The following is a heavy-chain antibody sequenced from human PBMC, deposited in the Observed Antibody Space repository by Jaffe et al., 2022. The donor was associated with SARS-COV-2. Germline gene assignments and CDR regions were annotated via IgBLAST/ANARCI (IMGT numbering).Heavy chain of an antibody. J-gene: IGHJ6*02. CDR3: ARERATWRGKSLFLSGMDV. Sequence: QVRLQGSGPGLVRPSQTLSLDCSVSGASVNRDLHFWAWVRQPAGKGLEWIGRVSTGESITYNPSLRSRVTISMDKSKNVFSLQMTSVTAADTATYFCARERATWRGKSLFLSGMDVWGQGITVTVSS. V-gene: IGHV4-61*02. CDR1: GASVNRDLHF. D-gene: IGHD3-10*01. CDR2: VSTGESI.